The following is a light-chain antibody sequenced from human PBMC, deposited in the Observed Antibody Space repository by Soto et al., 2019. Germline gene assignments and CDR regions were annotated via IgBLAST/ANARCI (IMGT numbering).Light chain of an antibody. Sequence: DIQMTQSPSSLSASVGDTVTITCRASQSISIYLNWYQQNPGKAPSLLIYAASSLQNGVTSRFSGSGSGTDFTLTISSLQREDFATYYCQKSYRTPLTFGGGTKVEIK. CDR2: AAS. CDR1: QSISIY. CDR3: QKSYRTPLT. V-gene: IGKV1-39*01. J-gene: IGKJ4*01.